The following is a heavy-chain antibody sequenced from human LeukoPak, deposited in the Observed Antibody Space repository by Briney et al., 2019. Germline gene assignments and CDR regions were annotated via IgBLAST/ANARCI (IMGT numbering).Heavy chain of an antibody. V-gene: IGHV4-59*01. CDR1: GGSISSYY. D-gene: IGHD3-22*01. Sequence: SETLSLTCTVSGGSISSYYWSWIRQPPGKGLERIGYIYYSGSTNYNPSLKSRVTISVDTSKNQFSLKLSSVTAADTAVYYCARESPSQYYYDSSGYYGSFDYWGQGTLVTVSS. CDR2: IYYSGST. CDR3: ARESPSQYYYDSSGYYGSFDY. J-gene: IGHJ4*02.